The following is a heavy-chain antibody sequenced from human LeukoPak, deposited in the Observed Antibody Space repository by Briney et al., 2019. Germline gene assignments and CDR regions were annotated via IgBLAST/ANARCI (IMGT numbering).Heavy chain of an antibody. CDR1: GGSIRSYY. Sequence: SETLSLTCTVSGGSIRSYYWIWIQQPPGKGLEWMGYIYYSGSTNYNPSLKSRVTISVDTSKNHLSLKLSSVTAADTAVYYCARVYYYDSSGYYPAEYFQHWGQGTLVTVSS. J-gene: IGHJ1*01. D-gene: IGHD3-22*01. V-gene: IGHV4-59*01. CDR2: IYYSGST. CDR3: ARVYYYDSSGYYPAEYFQH.